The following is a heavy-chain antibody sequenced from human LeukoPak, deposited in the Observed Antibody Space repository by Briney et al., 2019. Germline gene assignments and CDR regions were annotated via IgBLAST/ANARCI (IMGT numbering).Heavy chain of an antibody. CDR1: GGSISSYY. CDR3: ARSDSSGSHAFDI. Sequence: PSETLSLTCTVSGGSISSYYWSWIRQPPGKGLEWIGYIYYSGSTNYNPSLKSRVTISVDTSKNQCSLKLSSVTAADTAVYYCARSDSSGSHAFDIWGQGTMVTVSS. J-gene: IGHJ3*02. V-gene: IGHV4-59*01. CDR2: IYYSGST. D-gene: IGHD3-22*01.